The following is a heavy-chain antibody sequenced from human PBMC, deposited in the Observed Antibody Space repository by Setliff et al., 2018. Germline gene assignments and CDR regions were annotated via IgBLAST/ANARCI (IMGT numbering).Heavy chain of an antibody. CDR2: ISTYNDNT. D-gene: IGHD2-15*01. Sequence: GASVKVSCKASGYTFSSCGITWVRQAPGQGLEWMGWISTYNDNTYYAQNLEDRVTMTTDTSTSTAYMEVRSLRSDDTAVYYCARDQEGYCYGGSCFSAAYWGQGTLVTVSS. CDR1: GYTFSSCG. V-gene: IGHV1-18*01. CDR3: ARDQEGYCYGGSCFSAAY. J-gene: IGHJ4*02.